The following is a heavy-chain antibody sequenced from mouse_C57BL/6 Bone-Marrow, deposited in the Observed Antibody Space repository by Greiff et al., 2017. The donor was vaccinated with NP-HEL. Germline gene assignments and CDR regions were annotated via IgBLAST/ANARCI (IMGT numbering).Heavy chain of an antibody. CDR2: ISDGGSYT. D-gene: IGHD1-1*01. Sequence: EVHLVESGGGLVKPGGSLKLSCAASGFTFSSYAMSWVRQTPEKRLEWVATISDGGSYTYYPDNVKGRFTISRDNAKNNLYLQMSHLKSEDTAMYYCARAPTSSEYFDVWGTGTTVTVSS. J-gene: IGHJ1*03. CDR1: GFTFSSYA. V-gene: IGHV5-4*01. CDR3: ARAPTSSEYFDV.